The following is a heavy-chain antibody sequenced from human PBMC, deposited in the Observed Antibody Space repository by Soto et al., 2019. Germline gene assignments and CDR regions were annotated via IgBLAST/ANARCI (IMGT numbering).Heavy chain of an antibody. J-gene: IGHJ4*02. V-gene: IGHV1-69*13. CDR1: GGTFSSYA. D-gene: IGHD2-2*01. Sequence: SVKVSCKASGGTFSSYAISWVRPAPGQGLEWMGGIIPIFGTANYAQKFQGRVTITADESTSTAYMELSSLRSEDTAVYYCARLTYCSSTSCYDAGLDYWGQGTLVTV. CDR2: IIPIFGTA. CDR3: ARLTYCSSTSCYDAGLDY.